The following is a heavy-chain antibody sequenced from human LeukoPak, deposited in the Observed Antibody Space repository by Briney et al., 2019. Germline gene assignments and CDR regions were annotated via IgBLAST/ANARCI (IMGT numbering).Heavy chain of an antibody. V-gene: IGHV4-31*02. J-gene: IGHJ4*02. CDR1: ISSGGYX. Sequence: ISSGGYXWRWIXXXXXKGXXXXXXXYYSGSTYYNPSVKSRVTISVDTSKNQFSLKLSSVTAADTAVYYCARVVRGGVVPAAIYFDYWGQGTLVTVSS. CDR2: XYYSGST. D-gene: IGHD2-2*01. CDR3: ARVVRGGVVPAAIYFDY.